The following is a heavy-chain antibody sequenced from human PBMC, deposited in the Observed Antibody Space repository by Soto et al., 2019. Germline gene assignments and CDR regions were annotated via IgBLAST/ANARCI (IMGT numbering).Heavy chain of an antibody. CDR1: GFTFTAYH. Sequence: ASVKVSCKASGFTFTAYHMHWVRQAPGQGLEWMGWIDLNNGDTHYVQRFQGWVTMTRNTSISTAYMELSSLRSEDTAVYYCARGKLGGYSYGRFSYWGQGTLVTVSS. CDR2: IDLNNGDT. CDR3: ARGKLGGYSYGRFSY. V-gene: IGHV1-2*04. D-gene: IGHD5-18*01. J-gene: IGHJ4*02.